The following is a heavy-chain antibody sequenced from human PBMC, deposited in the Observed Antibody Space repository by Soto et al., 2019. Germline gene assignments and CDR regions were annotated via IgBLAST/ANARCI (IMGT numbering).Heavy chain of an antibody. J-gene: IGHJ5*02. CDR2: IYYSGST. CDR3: SREQYYYDSRWFAP. V-gene: IGHV4-61*01. Sequence: SETLSLTCTVSGGSVSSGSYYWSWIRQPPGKGLEWIGYIYYSGSTNYNPSLKSRVTISVDTSKNQFSLKLSSVTAADTAVYYWSREQYYYDSRWFAPWGRGTLVTVAS. CDR1: GGSVSSGSYY. D-gene: IGHD3-22*01.